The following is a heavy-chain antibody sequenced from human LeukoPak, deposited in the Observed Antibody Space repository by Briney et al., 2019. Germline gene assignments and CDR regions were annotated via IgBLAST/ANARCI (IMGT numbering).Heavy chain of an antibody. V-gene: IGHV4-4*07. Sequence: SETLSLTCTVSGGSISSYYWSWIRQPAGKGLEWIGRFHASGSTNYTPSLKSRVTMSVDTSQNQFSLKLSSVTAADTAVYYCARESGSYFFYFDYWGQGTLVTVSS. J-gene: IGHJ4*02. D-gene: IGHD1-26*01. CDR3: ARESGSYFFYFDY. CDR1: GGSISSYY. CDR2: FHASGST.